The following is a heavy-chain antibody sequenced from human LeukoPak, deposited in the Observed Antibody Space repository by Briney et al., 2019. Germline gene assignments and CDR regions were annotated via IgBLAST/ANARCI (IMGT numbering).Heavy chain of an antibody. CDR1: GDSVSSNSAS. D-gene: IGHD3-22*01. J-gene: IGHJ4*02. CDR2: TYYRSEWYH. Sequence: SRTLSLTCAISGDSVSSNSASWNWIRQSPSRGLEWLGKTYYRSEWYHDYAVSVKSRITINPDTSKNQFSLQLNSVTAADTAVYYCARGRYYYDSGFDYWGQGTLVTVSS. V-gene: IGHV6-1*01. CDR3: ARGRYYYDSGFDY.